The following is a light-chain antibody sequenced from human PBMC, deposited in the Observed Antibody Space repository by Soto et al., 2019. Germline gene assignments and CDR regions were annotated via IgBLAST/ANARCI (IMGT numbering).Light chain of an antibody. Sequence: DIVMTQSPLSLPVTPGEPASISCRSSQSLLYSNGYNYLHWYLQKPGQSPQLLVYLGSTRASGVPDRFSGSGSGTDFTLKISRVEAEDVGFYYCMQGVQTPPTFGQGTKVEIK. CDR2: LGS. CDR3: MQGVQTPPT. CDR1: QSLLYSNGYNY. J-gene: IGKJ1*01. V-gene: IGKV2-28*01.